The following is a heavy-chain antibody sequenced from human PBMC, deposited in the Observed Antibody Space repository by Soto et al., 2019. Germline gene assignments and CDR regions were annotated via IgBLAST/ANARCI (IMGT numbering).Heavy chain of an antibody. V-gene: IGHV1-2*02. Sequence: QLHLVHSGAVVKKPGASVTVSCSASGYPVTAYYMHWVRQAPGRGLGWMGGINPATGAAKYTQTFQGRVSMARDTYSSTGVMGLRGLSSEDAAVFYGARGGGVGVAGSAAFDMWGQGIVVTVSS. CDR3: ARGGGVGVAGSAAFDM. D-gene: IGHD3-3*01. CDR2: INPATGAA. J-gene: IGHJ3*02. CDR1: GYPVTAYY.